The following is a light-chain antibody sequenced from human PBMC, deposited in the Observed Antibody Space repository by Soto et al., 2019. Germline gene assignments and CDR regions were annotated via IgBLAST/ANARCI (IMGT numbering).Light chain of an antibody. CDR2: DVS. Sequence: QSSLTQPASVSGSPGQSITISCTRTSSDVGGYNYVSWLQQHPGKVPKLIIYDVSSRPSGVSNRFSGSKSGNTASLTISGLQAEDEADYYCTSYTSSNTHVFGGGTKVTVL. CDR3: TSYTSSNTHV. J-gene: IGLJ1*01. CDR1: SSDVGGYNY. V-gene: IGLV2-14*01.